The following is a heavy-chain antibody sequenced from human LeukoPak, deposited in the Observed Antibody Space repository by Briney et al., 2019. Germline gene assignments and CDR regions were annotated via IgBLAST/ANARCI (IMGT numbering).Heavy chain of an antibody. CDR1: GFTFSNYD. V-gene: IGHV3-13*01. CDR2: IDTAGDT. CDR3: ARGSCSSSSCYERLNGLDV. J-gene: IGHJ6*02. D-gene: IGHD2-2*01. Sequence: GGSLRLSCAASGFTFSNYDMHWVRQATGKGLEWGSSIDTAGDTYYPGSVKGRFTISRENAKKPFYLQMNSLRAGDTAVYYCARGSCSSSSCYERLNGLDVWGQGTTVTVSS.